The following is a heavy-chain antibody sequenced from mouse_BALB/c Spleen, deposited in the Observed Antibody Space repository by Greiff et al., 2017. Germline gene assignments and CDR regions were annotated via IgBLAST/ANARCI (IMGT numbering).Heavy chain of an antibody. CDR2: IDPFNGGT. CDR3: ARKDLFAY. J-gene: IGHJ3*01. CDR1: GYSFTSYY. V-gene: IGHV1S135*01. Sequence: LQESGPELMKPGASVKISCKASGYSFTSYYMHWVKQSHGKSLEWIGYIDPFNGGTSYNQKFKGKATLTVDKSSSTAYMHLSSLTSEDSAVYYCARKDLFAYWGQGTLVTVSA.